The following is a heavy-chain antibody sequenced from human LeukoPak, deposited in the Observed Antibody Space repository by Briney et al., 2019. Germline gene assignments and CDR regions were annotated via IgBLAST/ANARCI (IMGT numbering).Heavy chain of an antibody. Sequence: GGSLRLSCAASGFTFSNYNINWVRQAPGKGLEWVSSISISSSYIYCADSVKGRFTISRDNAKDSLYLQMNSLRAEDTAVYYCARGRYDVLAGYQPPYFDYWGQGTLVTVSS. CDR2: ISISSSYI. CDR1: GFTFSNYN. J-gene: IGHJ4*02. V-gene: IGHV3-21*01. D-gene: IGHD3-9*01. CDR3: ARGRYDVLAGYQPPYFDY.